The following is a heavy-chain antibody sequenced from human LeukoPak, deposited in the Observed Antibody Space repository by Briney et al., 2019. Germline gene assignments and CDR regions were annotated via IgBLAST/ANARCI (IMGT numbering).Heavy chain of an antibody. D-gene: IGHD1-26*01. V-gene: IGHV3-23*01. CDR1: GFTFSSYA. Sequence: GGALRLSCAASGFTFSSYAMSWVRQAPGKGLEWVSAIRDSGSSTHYADSVKGRFTTSRDNSKNTLFLQMNSLGAEDTAIYYCAKYGPQDSGSSHFDYWGQGALVTVSS. CDR2: IRDSGSST. J-gene: IGHJ4*02. CDR3: AKYGPQDSGSSHFDY.